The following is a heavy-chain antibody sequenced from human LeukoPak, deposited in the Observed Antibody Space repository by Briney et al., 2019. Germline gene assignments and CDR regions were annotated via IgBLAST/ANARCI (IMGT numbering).Heavy chain of an antibody. D-gene: IGHD3-10*01. CDR3: ARARGIYGSGSYHAFDI. J-gene: IGHJ3*02. V-gene: IGHV1-69*04. CDR2: IIPILGIA. CDR1: GYTFTIYG. Sequence: ASVKVSCKASGYTFTIYGISWVRPAPGQGLEWMGRIIPILGIANYAQKLQGRVTITADKSTSTAYMELSSLRSKDTAVYYCARARGIYGSGSYHAFDIWGQGTMVTVSS.